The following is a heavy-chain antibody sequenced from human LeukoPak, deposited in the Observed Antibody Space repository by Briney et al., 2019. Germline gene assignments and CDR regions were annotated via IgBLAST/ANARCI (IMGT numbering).Heavy chain of an antibody. CDR2: ISAYNGNT. CDR1: GYTFTSYG. Sequence: ASVKVSCKASGYTFTSYGISWVRQAPGQGLEWMGWISAYNGNTNYAQKLQGRVTMTRDTSITTVYMDLSRLTSDDTAVYYCARALTRYSTAWYGYWGQGTLVTVSS. CDR3: ARALTRYSTAWYGY. V-gene: IGHV1-18*01. J-gene: IGHJ4*02. D-gene: IGHD6-19*01.